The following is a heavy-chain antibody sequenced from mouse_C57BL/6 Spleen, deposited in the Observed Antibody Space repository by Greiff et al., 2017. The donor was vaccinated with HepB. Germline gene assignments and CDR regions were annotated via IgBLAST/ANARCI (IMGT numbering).Heavy chain of an antibody. V-gene: IGHV1-80*01. D-gene: IGHD1-1*01. J-gene: IGHJ4*01. CDR1: GYAFSSYW. CDR3: ARTGSSFYYAMDY. CDR2: IYPGDGDT. Sequence: VQLVESGAELVKPGASVKISCKASGYAFSSYWMNWVKQRPGQGLEWIGQIYPGDGDTNYNGKFKGKATLTADKSSSTAYMQLSSLTSEDSAVYFCARTGSSFYYAMDYWGQGTSVTVSS.